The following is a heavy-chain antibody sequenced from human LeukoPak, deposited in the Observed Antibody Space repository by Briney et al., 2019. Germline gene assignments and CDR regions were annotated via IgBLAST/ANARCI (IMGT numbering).Heavy chain of an antibody. CDR1: GFSLSTRGVG. D-gene: IGHD3-22*01. Sequence: SGPTLVKPTQTLTLTCTFSGFSLSTRGVGVGWIRQPPGKALEWLSLIYWNDDKLYSPSLETRLTITKDTSKNQVVLTMTNMDPVDTATYYCAHSRGTYYYDRIWFDPWGQGTLVTVSS. V-gene: IGHV2-5*01. CDR3: AHSRGTYYYDRIWFDP. J-gene: IGHJ5*02. CDR2: IYWNDDK.